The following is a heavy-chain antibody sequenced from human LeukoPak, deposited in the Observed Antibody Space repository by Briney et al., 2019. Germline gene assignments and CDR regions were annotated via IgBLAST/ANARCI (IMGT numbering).Heavy chain of an antibody. J-gene: IGHJ5*02. CDR1: GGSISSYY. V-gene: IGHV4-4*09. CDR3: ARHGHLKSPNYYYDSSGLGNTGWFDP. CDR2: IYTSGSI. Sequence: KPSETLSLTCTVSGGSISSYYWSWIRQPPGKGLEWIGYIYTSGSINYNPSLKSRVTISVDTSKNQFSLKLSSVTAADTAVYYCARHGHLKSPNYYYDSSGLGNTGWFDPWGQGTLVTVSS. D-gene: IGHD3-22*01.